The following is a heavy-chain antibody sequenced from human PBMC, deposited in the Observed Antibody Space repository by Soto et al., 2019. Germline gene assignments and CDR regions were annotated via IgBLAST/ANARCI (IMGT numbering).Heavy chain of an antibody. V-gene: IGHV3-23*01. CDR2: ISGGGGTA. D-gene: IGHD6-13*01. CDR3: ATGSGIAAACFDY. Sequence: GSLRLSCAASGFTFSSYAMSWVRQAPGKGLEWVSGISGGGGTAYYADSVKGRFTISRDNSKNTLYLQMNSLRAEDTAVYYCATGSGIAAACFDYWGQGTLLTVSS. CDR1: GFTFSSYA. J-gene: IGHJ4*02.